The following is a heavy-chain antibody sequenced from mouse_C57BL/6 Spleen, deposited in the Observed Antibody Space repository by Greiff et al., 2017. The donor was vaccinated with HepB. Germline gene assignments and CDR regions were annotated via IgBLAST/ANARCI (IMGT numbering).Heavy chain of an antibody. CDR2: INYDGSST. D-gene: IGHD1-1*01. Sequence: EVQGVESAGGLVQPGSSMKLSCTASGFTFSDYYMAWVRQVTEKGLEWVANINYDGSSTYYLDSLKSRFIISRDNAKNILYLQMSSLKSEDTATYYCARLYYGPYYFDYWGQGTTLTVSS. CDR3: ARLYYGPYYFDY. CDR1: GFTFSDYY. V-gene: IGHV5-16*01. J-gene: IGHJ2*01.